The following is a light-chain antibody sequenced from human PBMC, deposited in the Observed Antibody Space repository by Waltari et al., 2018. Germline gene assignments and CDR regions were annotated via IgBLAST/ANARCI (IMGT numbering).Light chain of an antibody. J-gene: IGLJ2*01. CDR1: SSNTGTKS. CDR3: ATWDDSLSGVV. V-gene: IGLV1-47*01. Sequence: QSVLTQPPSASGTPGQGVTVSCSGSSSNTGTKSVYSYQPHPGTAPKLLIYTNNPRPAGVPDRFSGSKSGTSASLAISGLRSEDEADYYCATWDDSLSGVVSGGGTKLTVL. CDR2: TNN.